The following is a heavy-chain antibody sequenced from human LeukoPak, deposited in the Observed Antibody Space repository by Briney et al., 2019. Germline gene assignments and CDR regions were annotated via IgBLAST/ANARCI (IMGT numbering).Heavy chain of an antibody. J-gene: IGHJ4*02. Sequence: PGGSLRLSCAASGFTFSSFGMHWVRQAPGKGLEWVALISCDGSNKYYADSVKGRFTISRDNSKNTLYLKMNSLRAEDTAVYYCARDQYYYDSTGYFGTLGYWGQGTLVTVSS. D-gene: IGHD3-22*01. CDR3: ARDQYYYDSTGYFGTLGY. V-gene: IGHV3-30*04. CDR1: GFTFSSFG. CDR2: ISCDGSNK.